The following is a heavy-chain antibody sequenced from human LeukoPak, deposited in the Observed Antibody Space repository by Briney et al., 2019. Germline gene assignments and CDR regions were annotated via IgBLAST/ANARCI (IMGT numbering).Heavy chain of an antibody. V-gene: IGHV4-39*01. Sequence: SETLSLTCTVSGGSISSNNYSWGWIRQPPGKGLEWIGSIYYGGSTYYNPSLKSRVTISVDTSKNQFSLKLSSVTAADTAVYYCARRYYGSGSYYNGFDYWGQGTLVTVSS. CDR3: ARRYYGSGSYYNGFDY. CDR1: GGSISSNNYS. CDR2: IYYGGST. J-gene: IGHJ4*02. D-gene: IGHD3-10*01.